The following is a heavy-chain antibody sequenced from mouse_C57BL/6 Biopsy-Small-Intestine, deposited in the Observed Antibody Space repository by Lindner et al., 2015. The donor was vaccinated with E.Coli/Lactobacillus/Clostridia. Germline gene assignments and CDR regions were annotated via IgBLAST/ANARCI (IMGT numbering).Heavy chain of an antibody. Sequence: VQLQESGAELMKPGASVKLSCKATGYTFTGYWVEWVKQRPGHGLEWIGEILPGSGSTNYNEKFKGKATFTADTSSNTAYMQLSSLTTEDSAIYYCARRGLISTVVAKAMDYWGQGTSVTVSS. D-gene: IGHD1-1*01. CDR2: ILPGSGST. V-gene: IGHV1-9*01. CDR3: ARRGLISTVVAKAMDY. J-gene: IGHJ4*01. CDR1: GYTFTGYW.